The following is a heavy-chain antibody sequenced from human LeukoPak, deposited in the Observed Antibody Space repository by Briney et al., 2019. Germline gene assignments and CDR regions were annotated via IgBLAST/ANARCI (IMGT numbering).Heavy chain of an antibody. CDR2: INPNSGGT. CDR3: ARDLPEGSSGYALLSYES. V-gene: IGHV1-2*02. J-gene: IGHJ4*02. Sequence: ASVKVSCKASGYTFTGYYMHWVRQAPGQGLEWMGWINPNSGGTNYAQKFQGRVTMTRDTSISTAYRELSRLRSDDTAVYYCARDLPEGSSGYALLSYESWGQGTLVTVSS. D-gene: IGHD3-22*01. CDR1: GYTFTGYY.